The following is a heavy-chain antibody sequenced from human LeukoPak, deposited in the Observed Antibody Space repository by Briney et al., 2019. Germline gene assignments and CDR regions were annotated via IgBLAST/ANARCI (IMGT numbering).Heavy chain of an antibody. V-gene: IGHV3-11*01. Sequence: GGSLRLSCAASGFSFSDYHMSWIRQAPGKGLEWVSYISNSDSAIYYTDSVKGRFTISRDNAKNSLYLQMNNLRAEDTAVYYCAKDVPSIVGAQKDDAFDIWGQGTMVTVSS. CDR1: GFSFSDYH. J-gene: IGHJ3*02. D-gene: IGHD1-26*01. CDR3: AKDVPSIVGAQKDDAFDI. CDR2: ISNSDSAI.